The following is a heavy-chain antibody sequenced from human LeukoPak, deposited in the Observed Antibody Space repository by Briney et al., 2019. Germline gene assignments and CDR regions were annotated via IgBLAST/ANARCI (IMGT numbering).Heavy chain of an antibody. CDR2: IYYSGRT. V-gene: IGHV4-39*01. J-gene: IGHJ4*02. CDR1: GGSIRSSSYY. CDR3: ARHITPYSSILYFDY. D-gene: IGHD2-2*01. Sequence: SETLSLTCTVSGGSIRSSSYYWGWIRQPPGKGLEWIGSIYYSGRTYYNPSLKSRVTISVDTSKNQFSLKLSSVTAADTAVYYCARHITPYSSILYFDYWGQGTLVTVSS.